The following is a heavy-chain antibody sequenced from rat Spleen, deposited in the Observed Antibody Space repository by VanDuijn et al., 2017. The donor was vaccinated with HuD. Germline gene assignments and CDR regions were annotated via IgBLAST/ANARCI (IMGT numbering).Heavy chain of an antibody. CDR1: GFTFSDYY. J-gene: IGHJ4*01. Sequence: EVQLVESDGGLVQPGRSLKLSCAASGFTFSDYYMTWVRQAPAKGLEWVATISYDGRTTYYRDSVKGRFTISRDNPKSTLYLQMDSLRSEDTATYYCARHNSGYGVMDAWGQGASVTVSS. D-gene: IGHD4-3*01. V-gene: IGHV5-29*01. CDR2: ISYDGRTT. CDR3: ARHNSGYGVMDA.